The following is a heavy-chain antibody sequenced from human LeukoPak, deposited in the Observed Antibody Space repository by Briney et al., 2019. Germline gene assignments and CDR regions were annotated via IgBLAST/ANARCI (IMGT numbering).Heavy chain of an antibody. CDR2: INYRGSA. CDR1: GGSISADNYY. J-gene: IGHJ4*02. Sequence: PSETLSLTCAVSGGSISADNYYWDWIRQPPGKGLEWIGSINYRGSAYYNPSLESRVTLSVDTSENQFSLRMTSVTAADTAVYYCAQTRGRGHVDPRTSGYINYWGQGILVSVSS. CDR3: AQTRGRGHVDPRTSGYINY. D-gene: IGHD3-22*01. V-gene: IGHV4-39*01.